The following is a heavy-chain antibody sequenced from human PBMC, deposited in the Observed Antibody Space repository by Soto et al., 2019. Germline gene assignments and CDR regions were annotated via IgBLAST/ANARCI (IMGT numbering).Heavy chain of an antibody. CDR3: ARHGGKLGITGTMGNFDH. CDR1: GGSISNYY. D-gene: IGHD1-20*01. V-gene: IGHV4-59*05. J-gene: IGHJ4*02. Sequence: SETLSLTCTVSGGSISNYYCNWIRQPAGKGLEWIGRMYYSGTTYSNPSLQSRVTISVDTSNNQFSLKLTSVTAADTSVYYCARHGGKLGITGTMGNFDHWGQGSLVTVSS. CDR2: MYYSGTT.